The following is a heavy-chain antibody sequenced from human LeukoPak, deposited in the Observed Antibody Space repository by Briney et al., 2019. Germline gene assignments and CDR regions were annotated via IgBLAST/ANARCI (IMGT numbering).Heavy chain of an antibody. CDR2: IKQDGSEK. D-gene: IGHD2-2*01. J-gene: IGHJ4*02. CDR1: GFTFSSYW. CDR3: AGEGCSSTSCYAEELDY. Sequence: GGSLRLSCAASGFTFSSYWMSWVRQAPGKGLEWVANIKQDGSEKYYVDSVKGRFTISRDNAKNSLYLQMNSLRAEDTAVYYCAGEGCSSTSCYAEELDYWGQGTLVTVSS. V-gene: IGHV3-7*01.